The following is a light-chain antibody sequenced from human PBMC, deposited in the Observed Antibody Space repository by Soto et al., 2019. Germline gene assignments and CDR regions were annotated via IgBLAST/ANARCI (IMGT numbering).Light chain of an antibody. Sequence: EIVLTQSPGTLSLSPGERATLSCRASQSVSSSYLAWYQQKPGQAPRLLIYGASSRATGIPDRFSGSGSGTDFTLTISRLEPEDFAVYYCQQYCSSLITFGQGTRLQMK. V-gene: IGKV3-20*01. J-gene: IGKJ5*01. CDR2: GAS. CDR3: QQYCSSLIT. CDR1: QSVSSSY.